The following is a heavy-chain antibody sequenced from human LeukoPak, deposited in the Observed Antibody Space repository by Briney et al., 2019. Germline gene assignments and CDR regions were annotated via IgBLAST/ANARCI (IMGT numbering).Heavy chain of an antibody. CDR3: ARGSRYGRSGDYFDY. Sequence: PGGSLRLSCAASGFRFSTYWMHWIRQPPGKGLEWIGEINHSGSTNYNPSLKSRVTISVDTSKNQFSLKLSSVTAADTAVYYCARGSRYGRSGDYFDYWGQGTLVTVSS. J-gene: IGHJ4*02. CDR1: GFRFSTYW. CDR2: INHSGST. D-gene: IGHD5-18*01. V-gene: IGHV4-34*01.